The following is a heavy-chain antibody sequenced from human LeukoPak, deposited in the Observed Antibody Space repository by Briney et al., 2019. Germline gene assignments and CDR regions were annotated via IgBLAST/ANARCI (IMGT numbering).Heavy chain of an antibody. J-gene: IGHJ5*02. D-gene: IGHD1-26*01. Sequence: PSETLSLTCAVYGGSFSGYYWSWIRQPPGKGLEWIGEINHSGSTNYNPSLKSRVTISVDTSKNQFSLKLSSVTAADTAVYYCARGIGGGSYHWGQGTLVTVSS. CDR3: ARGIGGGSYH. V-gene: IGHV4-34*01. CDR1: GGSFSGYY. CDR2: INHSGST.